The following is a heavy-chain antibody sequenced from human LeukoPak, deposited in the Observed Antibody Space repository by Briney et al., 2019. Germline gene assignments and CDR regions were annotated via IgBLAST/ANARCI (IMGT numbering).Heavy chain of an antibody. V-gene: IGHV3-23*01. CDR3: AKDAAGPEY. CDR1: GLTFSSYS. Sequence: PGGSLKLSCAASGLTFSSYSMSWVRRAPGKGLYWVSGINASGSSTYYADSVKGRFTISRDISKNTLFLQMNSLRAEDTAVYYCAKDAAGPEYWGQGTLVTVSS. J-gene: IGHJ4*02. CDR2: INASGSST. D-gene: IGHD6-13*01.